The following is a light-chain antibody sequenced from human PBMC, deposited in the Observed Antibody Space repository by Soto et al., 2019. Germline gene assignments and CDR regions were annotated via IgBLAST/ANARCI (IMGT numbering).Light chain of an antibody. CDR2: DVS. Sequence: DIQMTQSPSTLSASVGDRVTITCRASQSIRYWLAWHQQKPGEAPQVLIYDVSTLQKGVPSRFSGSGFGTEFTLNISSLQPDDFATYYCQQYHVFPYTFGLGTKVEIK. CDR3: QQYHVFPYT. CDR1: QSIRYW. V-gene: IGKV1-5*01. J-gene: IGKJ2*01.